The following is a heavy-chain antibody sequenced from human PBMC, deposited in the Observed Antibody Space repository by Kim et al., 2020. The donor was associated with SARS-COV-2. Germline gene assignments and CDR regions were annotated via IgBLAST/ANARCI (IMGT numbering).Heavy chain of an antibody. CDR3: ARAVGLDH. CDR1: GYTISDYY. J-gene: IGHJ4*02. CDR2: IDTHGETI. V-gene: IGHV3-11*01. Sequence: GGSLRLSCEASGYTISDYYMSWIRQAPGKGLEWIAYIDTHGETIHYAESVKGRFFISRDTARSIVFLEMNSLRVDDTATYYCARAVGLDHWGQGTPVTVSS. D-gene: IGHD1-26*01.